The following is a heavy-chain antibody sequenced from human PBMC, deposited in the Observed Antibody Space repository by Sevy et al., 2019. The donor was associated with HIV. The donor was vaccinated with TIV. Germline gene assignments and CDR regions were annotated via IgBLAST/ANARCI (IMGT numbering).Heavy chain of an antibody. V-gene: IGHV1-2*02. CDR2: INPNSGGT. CDR3: ARDPYPIAAAGTSDGAFDI. J-gene: IGHJ3*02. CDR1: GYTFTGYY. D-gene: IGHD6-13*01. Sequence: ASVKVSCKASGYTFTGYYMHWVRQAPGQGLEWMGWINPNSGGTNYAQMFQGRVTMTRDTSISTAYMELSRLRSDDTAVYYCARDPYPIAAAGTSDGAFDIWGQGTMVTVSS.